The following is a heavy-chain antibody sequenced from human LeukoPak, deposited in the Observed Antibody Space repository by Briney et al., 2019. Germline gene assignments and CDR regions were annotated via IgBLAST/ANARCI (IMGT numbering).Heavy chain of an antibody. CDR1: GFTFSSYA. J-gene: IGHJ1*01. CDR3: ARSRRTTTPIDLYFQH. D-gene: IGHD2/OR15-2a*01. Sequence: GSLRLSCAASGFTFSSYAMHWVRQAPGKGLEWVAVISYDGSNKYYADSVKGRFTISRDNSKNTLYLQMNSLRAEDTAVYYCARSRRTTTPIDLYFQHWGQGTLVTVSS. V-gene: IGHV3-30*01. CDR2: ISYDGSNK.